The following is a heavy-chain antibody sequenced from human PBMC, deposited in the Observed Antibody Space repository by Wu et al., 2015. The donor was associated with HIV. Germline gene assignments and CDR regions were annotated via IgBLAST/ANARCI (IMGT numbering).Heavy chain of an antibody. CDR1: GGTLRNYA. CDR3: ARERMADWYCDL. D-gene: IGHD2-8*01. Sequence: QVQLVQSGPEMKKPGSPVKVSCKAPGGTLRNYATSWVRQAPGQGLDWMGRIIPIFNTADYAQTFQGRVTITADESTSTAYMELSSLKSEDTAMYYCARERMADWYCDLWGRGTLVTVSS. V-gene: IGHV1-69*13. CDR2: IIPIFNTA. J-gene: IGHJ2*01.